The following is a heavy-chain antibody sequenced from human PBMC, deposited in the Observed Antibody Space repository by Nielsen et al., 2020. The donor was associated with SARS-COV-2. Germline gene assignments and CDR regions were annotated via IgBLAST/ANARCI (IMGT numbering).Heavy chain of an antibody. V-gene: IGHV4-61*02. CDR2: FYPSGST. CDR3: ARARITMIVVVDAFDI. J-gene: IGHJ3*02. CDR1: GGSISSGNYY. D-gene: IGHD3-22*01. Sequence: SETLSLTCTVSGGSISSGNYYWNWIRQPAGKGLEWIGRFYPSGSTNYNPSLKSRVTISVDTSKNQFSLKLSSVTAADTAVYYCARARITMIVVVDAFDIWGQGTMVTVSS.